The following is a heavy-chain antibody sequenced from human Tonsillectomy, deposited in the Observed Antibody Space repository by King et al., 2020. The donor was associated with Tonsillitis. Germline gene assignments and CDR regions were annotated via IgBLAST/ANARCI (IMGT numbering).Heavy chain of an antibody. J-gene: IGHJ6*03. V-gene: IGHV2-70*11. D-gene: IGHD5-24*01. CDR3: ARTYYNFYYYYMDV. Sequence: TLKESGPALVKPTQTLTLTCTLSGFSLSTIGMCVSWIRQPPGKALEWLARIDWDDDKYYSTALKTRLTISKDTSKNQVVLTMTNMDPVDTATYYCARTYYNFYYYYMDVWGKGTTVTVSS. CDR1: GFSLSTIGMC. CDR2: IDWDDDK.